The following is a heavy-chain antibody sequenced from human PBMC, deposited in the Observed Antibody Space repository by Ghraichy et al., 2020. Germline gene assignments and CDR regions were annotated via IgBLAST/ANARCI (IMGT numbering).Heavy chain of an antibody. CDR1: GFTFSSYG. CDR2: ISGSGGDT. J-gene: IGHJ4*02. Sequence: GGSLRLSCAASGFTFSSYGMSWVRQAPGKGLEWVSLISGSGGDTYYTDSVKGRFTISRDNSKSTLYLQMNSLRAEDTAVYYCAKDGGYCSSTRCSDWSYFDSWGQGTLVAVSS. CDR3: AKDGGYCSSTRCSDWSYFDS. D-gene: IGHD2-2*01. V-gene: IGHV3-23*01.